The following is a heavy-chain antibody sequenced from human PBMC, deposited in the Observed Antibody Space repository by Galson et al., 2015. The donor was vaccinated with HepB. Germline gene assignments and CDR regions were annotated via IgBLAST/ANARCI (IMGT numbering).Heavy chain of an antibody. D-gene: IGHD1-26*01. V-gene: IGHV1-69*13. CDR3: ARDLGYSGSAGLFDP. J-gene: IGHJ5*02. Sequence: SVKVSCKASGGTFSSYAISWVRQAPGQGLEWMGGIIPIFGTANYAQKFQGRVTITADESTSTAYMELSSLRSEDTAVYYCARDLGYSGSAGLFDPWGQGTLVTVSS. CDR1: GGTFSSYA. CDR2: IIPIFGTA.